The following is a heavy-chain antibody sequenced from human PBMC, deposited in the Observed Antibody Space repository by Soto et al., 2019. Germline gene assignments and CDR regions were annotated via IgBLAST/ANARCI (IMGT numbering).Heavy chain of an antibody. D-gene: IGHD6-6*01. J-gene: IGHJ6*02. CDR3: ASRQRIAATYYYGMDV. Sequence: SVTVSCKASGGTFSSYAISWVRQAPGQGLEWMGGIIPIFGTANYAQKFQGRVTITADESTSTAYMELSSLRSEDTAVYYCASRQRIAATYYYGMDVWGQGTTVTVSS. V-gene: IGHV1-69*13. CDR1: GGTFSSYA. CDR2: IIPIFGTA.